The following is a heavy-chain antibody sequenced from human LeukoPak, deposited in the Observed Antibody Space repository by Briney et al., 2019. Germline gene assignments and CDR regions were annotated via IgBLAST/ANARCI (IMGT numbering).Heavy chain of an antibody. CDR2: INHSGST. CDR1: GGSFSGYY. Sequence: SETLSLTCAVYGGSFSGYYWSWIRQPPGKGLEWIGEINHSGSTNYNPSLKSRVTISVDTSKNQFSLKLSSVTAADAAVYYCARDRGTMMAWGQGTLVTVSS. CDR3: ARDRGTMMA. D-gene: IGHD3-22*01. V-gene: IGHV4-34*01. J-gene: IGHJ5*02.